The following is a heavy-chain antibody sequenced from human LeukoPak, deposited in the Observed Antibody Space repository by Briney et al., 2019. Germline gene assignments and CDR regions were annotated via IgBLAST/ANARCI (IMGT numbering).Heavy chain of an antibody. CDR1: GFIFSTYA. CDR2: ITGSGDST. D-gene: IGHD6-13*01. CDR3: AKSPYSSSPGWFDP. J-gene: IGHJ5*02. V-gene: IGHV3-23*01. Sequence: GGSLRLSCAASGFIFSTYAMSWVRQAPGKGLEWVSAITGSGDSTYYADSVKGRFTISRDSSKNTLSLQMNSLRAEDTAVYYCAKSPYSSSPGWFDPWGQGTLVTVSS.